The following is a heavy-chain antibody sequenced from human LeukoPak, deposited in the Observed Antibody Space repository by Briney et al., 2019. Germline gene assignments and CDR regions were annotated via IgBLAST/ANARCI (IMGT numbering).Heavy chain of an antibody. CDR2: IYSGGST. D-gene: IGHD1-26*01. CDR1: GFTVRSNY. V-gene: IGHV3-66*02. J-gene: IGHJ4*02. CDR3: ARDEWELLRAY. Sequence: GGSLRLSCAASGFTVRSNYVSWVRQAPGKGLEWVSIIYSGGSTYYADSVKGRFTISRDNSKNTLYLQMNSLRVEDTGVYYCARDEWELLRAYWGQGTLVTVSS.